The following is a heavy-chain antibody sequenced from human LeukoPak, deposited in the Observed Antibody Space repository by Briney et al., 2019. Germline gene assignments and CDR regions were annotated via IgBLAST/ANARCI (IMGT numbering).Heavy chain of an antibody. CDR2: INLDGSDK. CDR3: ARDARVIVDY. J-gene: IGHJ4*02. Sequence: GGSLRLSCAASGFTFSRYWMSWVRQTPGKGLEWVANINLDGSDKYYVDSVKGRFTISRDTANNSLYLQMNRLRAEDTAVYYCARDARVIVDYWGQGTLVTVSS. V-gene: IGHV3-7*01. CDR1: GFTFSRYW. D-gene: IGHD2/OR15-2a*01.